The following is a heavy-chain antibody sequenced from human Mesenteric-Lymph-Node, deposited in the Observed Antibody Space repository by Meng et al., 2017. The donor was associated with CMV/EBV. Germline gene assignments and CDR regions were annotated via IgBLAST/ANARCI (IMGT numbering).Heavy chain of an antibody. CDR3: ASHYCSRGSCYFDD. D-gene: IGHD2-15*01. Sequence: GESLKISCAASGFTFSSYAMSWVRQAPGKGLEWVSVIYSGGSSTYYADSVKGRFTISRDNSKNTLYLQMNSLRAEDTAVYYCASHYCSRGSCYFDDWGQGTLVTVSS. V-gene: IGHV3-23*03. CDR2: IYSGGSST. CDR1: GFTFSSYA. J-gene: IGHJ4*02.